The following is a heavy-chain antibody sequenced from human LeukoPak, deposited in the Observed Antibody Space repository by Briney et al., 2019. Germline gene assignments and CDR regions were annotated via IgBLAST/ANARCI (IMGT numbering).Heavy chain of an antibody. CDR1: GFNFSNHP. D-gene: IGHD5-12*01. V-gene: IGHV3-23*01. CDR3: TSGMDV. CDR2: INASGTGT. Sequence: GGSLRLSCVASGFNFSNHPLSWVRQAPGQGLEWVSAINASGTGTFYADSVRGRFVISRDNSEKKMFLQMNSLRAEDTAVYYCTSGMDVWGKGTAVFVSS. J-gene: IGHJ6*04.